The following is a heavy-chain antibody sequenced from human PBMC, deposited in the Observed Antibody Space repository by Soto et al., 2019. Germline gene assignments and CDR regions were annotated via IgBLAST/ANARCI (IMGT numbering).Heavy chain of an antibody. J-gene: IGHJ4*02. Sequence: ESGGGVVQPGRSLRLSCAASGFTFSSYGMHWVRQAPGKGLEWVAVISYDGSNKYYADSVKGRFTISRDNSKNTLYLQMNSLRAEDTAVYYCAKDPRAYCSSTSCYGVDYWGQGTLVTVSS. D-gene: IGHD2-2*01. CDR2: ISYDGSNK. CDR3: AKDPRAYCSSTSCYGVDY. V-gene: IGHV3-30*18. CDR1: GFTFSSYG.